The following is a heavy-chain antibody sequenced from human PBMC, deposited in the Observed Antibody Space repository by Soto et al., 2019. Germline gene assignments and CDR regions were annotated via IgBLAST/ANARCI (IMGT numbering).Heavy chain of an antibody. CDR1: GFTVSNNY. V-gene: IGHV3-53*01. J-gene: IGHJ4*02. Sequence: EVQLVESGGGLIQPGGSLRLSCAVSGFTVSNNYMSWVRQAPGKGLEGVSVIYSGGYTAYGDSVKGRFTISRDNSKNTLYLQKKSRGAGDPVVYYGGRQPGGGGYWGQGTLVTVSS. CDR3: GRQPGGGGY. CDR2: IYSGGYT. D-gene: IGHD2-2*01.